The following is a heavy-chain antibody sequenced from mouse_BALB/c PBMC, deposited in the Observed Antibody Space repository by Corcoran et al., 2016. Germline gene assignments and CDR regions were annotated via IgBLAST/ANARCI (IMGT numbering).Heavy chain of an antibody. CDR2: INTYTGEP. V-gene: IGHV9-3-1*01. Sequence: QIQLVQSGPELKKPGETVKISCKASGYTFTNYGMNWVKQAPGKGLKWMGWINTYTGEPTYSDDVKGRFSFSLETSASTAYLQINNLKNEDTATYFCTREPYAMDYWGQGTSVTVSS. CDR3: TREPYAMDY. CDR1: GYTFTNYG. J-gene: IGHJ4*01.